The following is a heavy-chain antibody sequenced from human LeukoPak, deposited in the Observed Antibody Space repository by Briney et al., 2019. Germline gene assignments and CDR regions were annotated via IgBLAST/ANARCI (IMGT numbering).Heavy chain of an antibody. CDR2: IFYSGST. V-gene: IGHV4-59*01. CDR1: GGSISGYY. Sequence: SETLSLTCTVTGGSISGYYWSWIRQPPGKGLEWIGYIFYSGSTNYNPSLKSRVTISVDTSKNQFSLKLSSVTAADTAVYYCARGEWDLLFDYWGQGTLVTVSS. CDR3: ARGEWDLLFDY. J-gene: IGHJ4*02. D-gene: IGHD1-26*01.